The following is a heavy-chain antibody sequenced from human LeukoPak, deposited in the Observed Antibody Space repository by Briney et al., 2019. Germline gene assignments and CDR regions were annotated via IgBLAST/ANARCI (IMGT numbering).Heavy chain of an antibody. D-gene: IGHD6-19*01. J-gene: IGHJ4*02. CDR3: AKVWGGSSGWYYFHY. CDR1: GFTFSSYA. V-gene: IGHV3-23*01. CDR2: ISASGSGT. Sequence: GGSLRLSCAASGFTFSSYALTWVRQPPGKGLEWVSAISASGSGTYYAASVRGRFTISRDNSKNTMYVQMNSLRVEDTAVYYCAKVWGGSSGWYYFHYWGQGTQVTVSP.